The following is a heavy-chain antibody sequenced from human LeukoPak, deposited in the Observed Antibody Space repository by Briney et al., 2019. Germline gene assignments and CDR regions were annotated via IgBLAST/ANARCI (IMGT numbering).Heavy chain of an antibody. D-gene: IGHD1-1*01. CDR2: INPNSGGT. CDR1: GYTFTGYY. V-gene: IGHV1-2*02. CDR3: ARGIGTTGTTGWFDP. J-gene: IGHJ5*02. Sequence: ASVKVSCKASGYTFTGYYMHWVRQAPGQGLEWMGWINPNSGGTNYAQKFQGRVTMARDTSISTAYMELSRLRSDDTAVYYCARGIGTTGTTGWFDPWGQGTLVTVSP.